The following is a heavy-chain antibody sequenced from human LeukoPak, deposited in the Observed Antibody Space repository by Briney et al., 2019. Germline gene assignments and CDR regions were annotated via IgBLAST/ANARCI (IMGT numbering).Heavy chain of an antibody. D-gene: IGHD2-2*01. CDR1: GYTFTSYD. Sequence: VSVKVSCKASGYTFTSYDINWVRQATGQGLEWMGWMNPNSGNTGYAQKFQGRVTMTRNTSISTAYMELSSLRSEDTAVYYCARDCSSTSCYDYYGMDVWGQGTTVTVSS. V-gene: IGHV1-8*01. CDR3: ARDCSSTSCYDYYGMDV. J-gene: IGHJ6*02. CDR2: MNPNSGNT.